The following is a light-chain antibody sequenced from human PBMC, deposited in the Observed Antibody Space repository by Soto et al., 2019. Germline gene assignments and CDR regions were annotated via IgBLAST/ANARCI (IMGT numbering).Light chain of an antibody. J-gene: IGKJ4*01. V-gene: IGKV1-27*01. Sequence: DIQMTQSPSSVSAAVGDRVTISCRASQDISIYLAWYQQKPGKVPKLLVYAASALQSGVPSRFSGSGSGTDFTLTISSLQPEDAATYYCQKYNRAPLTFGGGTKVEI. CDR1: QDISIY. CDR2: AAS. CDR3: QKYNRAPLT.